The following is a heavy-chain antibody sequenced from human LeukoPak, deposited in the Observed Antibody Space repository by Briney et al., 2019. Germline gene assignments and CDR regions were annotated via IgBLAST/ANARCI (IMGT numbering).Heavy chain of an antibody. CDR1: GYSISSGFY. Sequence: SETLSLTCTVSGYSISSGFYWGWIRQPPGKGLEWIGSIYHSGSTYYNPSLESRVTISVDTSKNQFSLKVISVTAADTAVYYCARAVSSWYGSDYFDYWGQGTLVTVSS. CDR3: ARAVSSWYGSDYFDY. CDR2: IYHSGST. V-gene: IGHV4-38-2*02. D-gene: IGHD6-13*01. J-gene: IGHJ4*02.